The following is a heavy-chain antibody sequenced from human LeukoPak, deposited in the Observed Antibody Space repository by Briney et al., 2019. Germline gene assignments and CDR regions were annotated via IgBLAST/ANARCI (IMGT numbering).Heavy chain of an antibody. CDR1: GFTVSSDS. CDR2: IYSGGSA. D-gene: IGHD3-16*01. CDR3: ARDLAS. Sequence: GGSLRLSCTVSGFTVSSDSMSWVRQAPGKGLEWVSFIYSGGSAHYSDSVKGRFTISRDNSKNTLYLQMNSLRAEDTAVYYCARDLASWGQGTLVTVSS. V-gene: IGHV3-53*01. J-gene: IGHJ5*02.